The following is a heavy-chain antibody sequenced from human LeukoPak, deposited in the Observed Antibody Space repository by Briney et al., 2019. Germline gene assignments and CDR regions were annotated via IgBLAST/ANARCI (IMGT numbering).Heavy chain of an antibody. D-gene: IGHD3-16*01. CDR2: IKHDGSEK. CDR3: TRRLDD. Sequence: PGGSLRLSCAASGFSFNSDWMDWVRQAPGKGLEWVASIKHDGSEKNCLDSVKGRFTISRDNAQSSLYLQMNGLRVEDSAVYYCTRRLDDWGQGTLVTVPS. V-gene: IGHV3-7*01. J-gene: IGHJ4*02. CDR1: GFSFNSDW.